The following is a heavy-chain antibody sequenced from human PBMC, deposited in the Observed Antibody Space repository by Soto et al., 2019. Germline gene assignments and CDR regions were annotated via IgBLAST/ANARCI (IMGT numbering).Heavy chain of an antibody. D-gene: IGHD5-12*01. CDR2: FDPEHGET. J-gene: IGHJ4*02. CDR3: ATGIVATINGY. Sequence: QVQLVQSGTEVKKPGASVKVSCKVSGYTFTDLSIHWVRQAPGKGLEWMGGFDPEHGETIYAPKFQGRVTMTEDTSADTAYMELSTLRSEDTAVYYCATGIVATINGYWGQGTLVTVSS. V-gene: IGHV1-24*01. CDR1: GYTFTDLS.